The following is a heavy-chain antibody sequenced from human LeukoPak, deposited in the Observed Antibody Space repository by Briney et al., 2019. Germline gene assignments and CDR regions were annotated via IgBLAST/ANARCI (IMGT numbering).Heavy chain of an antibody. CDR2: ISSSSSYI. CDR3: ARGGITMVQGVIIG. CDR1: GFTFSSYS. Sequence: GGSLRLSCAASGFTFSSYSMNWVRQAPGKGLDWVSSISSSSSYIYYADSVKGRFTISRDNAKNSLYLQMNSLRAEDTAVYYCARGGITMVQGVIIGWGQGTLVTVSS. V-gene: IGHV3-21*01. J-gene: IGHJ4*02. D-gene: IGHD3-10*01.